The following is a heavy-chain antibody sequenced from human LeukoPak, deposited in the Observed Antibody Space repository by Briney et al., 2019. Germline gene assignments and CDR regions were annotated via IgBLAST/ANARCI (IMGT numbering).Heavy chain of an antibody. Sequence: GGSLRLSCAASGFTFSGSAMHWVRQASGKGLEWVGRIRSKANSYATAYAASVKGRFTISRDDSKNTAYLQMNSLKTEDTAVHYCTPRGSPVDYWGQGTLVTVSS. D-gene: IGHD6-19*01. V-gene: IGHV3-73*01. CDR3: TPRGSPVDY. J-gene: IGHJ4*02. CDR2: IRSKANSYAT. CDR1: GFTFSGSA.